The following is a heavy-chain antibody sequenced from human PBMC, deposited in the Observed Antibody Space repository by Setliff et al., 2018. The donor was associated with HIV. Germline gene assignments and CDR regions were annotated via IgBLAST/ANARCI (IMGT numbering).Heavy chain of an antibody. D-gene: IGHD3-22*01. Sequence: GASVKVSCKASGYSFTSYGINWVRQAPGQGLEWMGWISPYNGNTDYAQNFQGRVTMTTDTSTSTASLELRSLRSDDTAVYYCARDRIPSKWLLESDYWGQGTLVTVSS. CDR2: ISPYNGNT. J-gene: IGHJ4*02. V-gene: IGHV1-18*01. CDR1: GYSFTSYG. CDR3: ARDRIPSKWLLESDY.